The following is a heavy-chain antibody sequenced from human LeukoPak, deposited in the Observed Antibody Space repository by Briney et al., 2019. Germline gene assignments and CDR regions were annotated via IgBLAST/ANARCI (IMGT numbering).Heavy chain of an antibody. CDR1: GGSISSNS. V-gene: IGHV4-59*08. J-gene: IGHJ4*02. CDR3: AKRDVVIRVFLVGFHKEAYYFNS. Sequence: SETLSLTCTVSGGSISSNSWTWIWQPPGKGLEWIGYISYSGSANYSPSLKSRATISVDTSKNEFSLKLSSVTAADTAVYFCAKRDVVIRVFLVGFHKEAYYFNSWGQGALVTVSS. D-gene: IGHD2-21*01. CDR2: ISYSGSA.